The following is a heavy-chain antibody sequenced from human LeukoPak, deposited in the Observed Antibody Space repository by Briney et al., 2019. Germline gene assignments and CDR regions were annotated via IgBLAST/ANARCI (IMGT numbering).Heavy chain of an antibody. J-gene: IGHJ4*01. D-gene: IGHD2-21*01. CDR2: ISPYNGNT. CDR3: ATHETYCGGDCYSYF. Sequence: ASVKVSCKASGYIFINYGINWVRQAPGQGLEWMGWISPYNGNTNYAQKLQGRVTMTTDTSTSTAYMELRSLTSDDTAVYYCATHETYCGGDCYSYFWGHGTLITVSS. CDR1: GYIFINYG. V-gene: IGHV1-18*01.